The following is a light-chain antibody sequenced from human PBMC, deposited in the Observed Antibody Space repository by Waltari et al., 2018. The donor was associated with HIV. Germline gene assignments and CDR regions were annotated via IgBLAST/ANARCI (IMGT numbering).Light chain of an antibody. CDR1: QSVSGY. CDR2: GAS. Sequence: DIQLTQSPSSLSASVGDRVTITCRASQSVSGYLNWYQQKPGTAPRLLIYGASSLQSGVPSRFSGSGSGTDFTLTISSLQPEDFATYYCQQSYSTPRTFGQGP. J-gene: IGKJ1*01. CDR3: QQSYSTPRT. V-gene: IGKV1-39*01.